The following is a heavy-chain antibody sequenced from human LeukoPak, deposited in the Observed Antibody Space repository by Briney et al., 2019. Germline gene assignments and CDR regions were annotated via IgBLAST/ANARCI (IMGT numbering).Heavy chain of an antibody. CDR1: GFTFDDYS. Sequence: GGSLRLSCAAAGFTFDDYSMHWVRQAPGKGLEWVSGIRWNSGSIGYADSVKGRFTISRDNAKNSLYLQMNSLRAEDTALYYCAKDMYYYDSSGSIDYWGQGTLVTVSS. J-gene: IGHJ4*02. V-gene: IGHV3-9*01. CDR3: AKDMYYYDSSGSIDY. CDR2: IRWNSGSI. D-gene: IGHD3-22*01.